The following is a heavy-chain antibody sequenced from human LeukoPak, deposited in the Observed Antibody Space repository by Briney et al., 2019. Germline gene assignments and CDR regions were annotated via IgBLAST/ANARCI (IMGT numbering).Heavy chain of an antibody. V-gene: IGHV1-24*01. CDR1: GYTLTELS. D-gene: IGHD6-13*01. CDR3: AKSVIPTSGTLRGYFDY. CDR2: FDPEDGET. Sequence: ASVKVSCKVSGYTLTELSMHWVRQAPGKGLEWMGGFDPEDGETIYAQKFQGRVTMTEDTSTDTAYMELSSLRSEDTAVYYCAKSVIPTSGTLRGYFDYWGQGTLVTVSS. J-gene: IGHJ4*02.